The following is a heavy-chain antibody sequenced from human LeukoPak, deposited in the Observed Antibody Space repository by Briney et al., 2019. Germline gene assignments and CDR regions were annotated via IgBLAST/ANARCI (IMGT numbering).Heavy chain of an antibody. D-gene: IGHD1-7*01. J-gene: IGHJ3*02. V-gene: IGHV3-11*01. CDR3: GRDFGLTGTKRSFDI. CDR2: ISGSGTTM. CDR1: GITFSDYY. Sequence: GGSLRLSCAASGITFSDYYMGWIRQAPGKGLEWLSYISGSGTTMYYADSVKGRFTISRDNAKNSLDLQMNSLRAEDTAVYYCGRDFGLTGTKRSFDIWGQGTMVTVSS.